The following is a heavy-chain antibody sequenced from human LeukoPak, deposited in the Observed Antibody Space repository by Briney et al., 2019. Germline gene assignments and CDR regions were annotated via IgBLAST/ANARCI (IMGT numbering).Heavy chain of an antibody. J-gene: IGHJ6*03. CDR2: IYDSGST. V-gene: IGHV4-59*01. CDR3: ARAFYPGYYSYMAV. D-gene: IGHD3-3*02. Sequence: SETLSLTCTVSGGSIGSCYWSWLRQPPGQGLEWIGYIYDSGSTNSNPSLKSRVTISVDTSKSQFSLKLSSVTAADTAVYYCARAFYPGYYSYMAVWGKGTTVTVSS. CDR1: GGSIGSCY.